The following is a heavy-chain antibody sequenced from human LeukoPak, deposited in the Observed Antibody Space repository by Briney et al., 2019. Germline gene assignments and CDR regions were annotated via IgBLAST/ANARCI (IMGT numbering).Heavy chain of an antibody. D-gene: IGHD6-13*01. CDR2: IVHSGNT. Sequence: PGGSLRLSCEASGFTFSSAWMNWIRQPPGKGLEWIGEIVHSGNTKYNPSLKSRVTISVDTSKNQFSLNLNSVAAAYTAVYYCARFESSTWYKGAFDIWGQGTMVTVAS. CDR3: ARFESSTWYKGAFDI. V-gene: IGHV4-34*12. J-gene: IGHJ3*02. CDR1: GFTFSSAW.